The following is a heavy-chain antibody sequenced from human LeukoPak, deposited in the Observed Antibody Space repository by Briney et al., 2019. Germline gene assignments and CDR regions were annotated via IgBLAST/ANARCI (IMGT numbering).Heavy chain of an antibody. CDR2: INAGNGNT. J-gene: IGHJ3*02. V-gene: IGHV1-3*01. Sequence: ASVKVSSKASGYTFTSYAMHWVRQAPGQRLEWMGWINAGNGNTKYSQKFQGRVTITRDTSASTAYMELSSLRSEDTAVYYCARDLRWELPNDAFDIWGQGTMVTVSS. CDR1: GYTFTSYA. CDR3: ARDLRWELPNDAFDI. D-gene: IGHD1-26*01.